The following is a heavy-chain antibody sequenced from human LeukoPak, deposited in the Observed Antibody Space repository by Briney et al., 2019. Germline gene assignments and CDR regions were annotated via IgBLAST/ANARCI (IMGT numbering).Heavy chain of an antibody. Sequence: GGSLRLSCGASGFTLSSNWMTWVRQAPGRGLEWVASINQDESVKYYVDSVKGRFTISRDNAGNSLSLQMNSLGVEDMAVYFCARWGQTSGYYYVDNWGQGTLVTVSS. V-gene: IGHV3-7*01. J-gene: IGHJ4*02. CDR2: INQDESVK. CDR1: GFTLSSNW. CDR3: ARWGQTSGYYYVDN. D-gene: IGHD5-12*01.